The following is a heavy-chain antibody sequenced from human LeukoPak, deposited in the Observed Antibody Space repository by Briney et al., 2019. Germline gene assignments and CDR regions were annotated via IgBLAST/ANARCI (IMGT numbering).Heavy chain of an antibody. V-gene: IGHV1-2*02. J-gene: IGHJ4*02. CDR1: GYTFTGYY. Sequence: GASVKVSCKASGYTFTGYYMHWVRQAPGQGLEWMGWINPNSCGTNYAQKFQGRVTMTRDTSISTAYMELSRLRSDDTAVYYCARGDSSSWYYFDYWGQGTLVTVSS. CDR2: INPNSCGT. CDR3: ARGDSSSWYYFDY. D-gene: IGHD6-13*01.